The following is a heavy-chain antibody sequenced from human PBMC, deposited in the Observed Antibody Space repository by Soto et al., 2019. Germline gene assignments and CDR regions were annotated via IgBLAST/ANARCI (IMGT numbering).Heavy chain of an antibody. CDR2: IYYSGNT. V-gene: IGHV4-31*03. Sequence: SETLSLTCSVSGGSISRGGYYWSWIRQHPGRGLEWIGYIYYSGNTYYNPSLKSRVTISVDTSKNQFSLKLSAVTAADTAVYYRARARVGATTDYFDYWGQGNLVTVSS. CDR3: ARARVGATTDYFDY. CDR1: GGSISRGGYY. J-gene: IGHJ4*02. D-gene: IGHD1-26*01.